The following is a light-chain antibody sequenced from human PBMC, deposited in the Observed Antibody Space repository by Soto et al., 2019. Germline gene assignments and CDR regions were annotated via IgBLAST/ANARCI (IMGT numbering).Light chain of an antibody. CDR2: GAS. V-gene: IGKV1-39*01. J-gene: IGKJ1*01. Sequence: DIQMTQSPSSLSASIGDRVTITCRASQSISSYVNWYQQKPGKAPSLLISGASSLQRGVPSRFSGSDSGTDFTLTISNLQPKDFATHYCQQTYGTRTFGQGTKVDIK. CDR3: QQTYGTRT. CDR1: QSISSY.